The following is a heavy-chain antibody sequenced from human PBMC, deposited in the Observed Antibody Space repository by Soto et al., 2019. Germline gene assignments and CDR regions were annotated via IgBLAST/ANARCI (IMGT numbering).Heavy chain of an antibody. D-gene: IGHD1-20*01. J-gene: IGHJ4*02. CDR3: AKERGEDNWNQVTFYS. Sequence: EVELLESGGGLVQPGGSVRLSCAASGFTFSNYAMSWVRQTPGKGLEWVSVIGSSGSSTYYADSVKGRFTISRDNSKNTLYLQMSSLRAEDTALYYCAKERGEDNWNQVTFYSWGQGTPVTVSS. CDR1: GFTFSNYA. V-gene: IGHV3-23*01. CDR2: IGSSGSST.